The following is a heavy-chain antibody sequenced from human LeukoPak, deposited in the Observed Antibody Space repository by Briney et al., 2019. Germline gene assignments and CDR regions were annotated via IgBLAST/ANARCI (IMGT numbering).Heavy chain of an antibody. J-gene: IGHJ5*01. CDR2: INTAGSAV. V-gene: IGHV3-48*01. Sequence: PGGSLRLSCVASRFSFSTYNMLWVRQTPGKGLKWLFYINTAGSAVHYADSVKDRFTFSRDNAKNSLYLQMNSLRVEDTAIYYCARVGSRGDWFDYWGQGTRVTVSS. D-gene: IGHD1-26*01. CDR3: ARVGSRGDWFDY. CDR1: RFSFSTYN.